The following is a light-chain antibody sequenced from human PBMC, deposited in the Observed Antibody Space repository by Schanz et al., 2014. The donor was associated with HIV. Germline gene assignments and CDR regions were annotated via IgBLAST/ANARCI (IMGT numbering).Light chain of an antibody. CDR2: DVG. CDR3: SSYTSSSTLVV. Sequence: QSALTQPPSVSGSPGQSVTISCTGTSSDVGAYDRVSWYQQPPGTAPKLIISDVGYRPSGVSNRFSASKSDNTASLTISGLQTEDEAYYYCSSYTSSSTLVVFGGGTKLTVL. V-gene: IGLV2-18*02. CDR1: SSDVGAYDR. J-gene: IGLJ2*01.